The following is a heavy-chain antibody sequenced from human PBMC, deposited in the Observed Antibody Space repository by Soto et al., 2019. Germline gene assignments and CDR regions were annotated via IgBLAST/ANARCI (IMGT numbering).Heavy chain of an antibody. Sequence: QEQLVQSGPEVKKPGSSVKVSCKDSGGLFSSFAISWVRQAPGQGLEWLGGIIPVFGTTNYAARFQDRVTITADESTNTAYMELSSLTSADTAMYYCARGGGPYVWFNEFWGQGTLVTDSS. J-gene: IGHJ4*02. CDR3: ARGGGPYVWFNEF. CDR2: IIPVFGTT. V-gene: IGHV1-69*13. CDR1: GGLFSSFA. D-gene: IGHD3-16*01.